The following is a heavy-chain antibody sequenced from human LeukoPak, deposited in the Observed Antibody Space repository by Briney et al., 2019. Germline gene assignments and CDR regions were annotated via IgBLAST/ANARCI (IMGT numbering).Heavy chain of an antibody. V-gene: IGHV3-11*04. J-gene: IGHJ4*02. CDR3: ARLKYTSSWHYFFDD. D-gene: IGHD6-13*01. Sequence: GRRLRPSCAASGFTFSDDYISWIRQPPGEGLEWVSYISSSGSSIYYGDSVKVRFTISRDNDKNSLYLQMNSLRADDTAMYYCARLKYTSSWHYFFDDWGQGTLVTVSS. CDR1: GFTFSDDY. CDR2: ISSSGSSI.